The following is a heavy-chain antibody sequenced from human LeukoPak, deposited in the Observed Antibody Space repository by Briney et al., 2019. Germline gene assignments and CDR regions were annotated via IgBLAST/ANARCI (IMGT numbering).Heavy chain of an antibody. CDR2: NSPYNGET. CDR1: GYTLTELS. Sequence: ASVKVSCKVSGYTLTELSMYWVRQAPGQGLEWMGWNSPYNGETNYSQKFQDRVTMTTDTSTNTAYLELRSLTSDDTAVYYCARDRRLLLEVALMAVASPYYFDYWGQGSLVTVSS. D-gene: IGHD6-19*01. CDR3: ARDRRLLLEVALMAVASPYYFDY. J-gene: IGHJ4*02. V-gene: IGHV1-18*01.